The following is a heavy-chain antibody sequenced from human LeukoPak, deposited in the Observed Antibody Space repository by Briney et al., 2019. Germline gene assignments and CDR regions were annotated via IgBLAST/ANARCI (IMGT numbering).Heavy chain of an antibody. V-gene: IGHV4-34*01. CDR1: GGSFSGYY. Sequence: SETLSLTCAVYGGSFSGYYWSWIRQPPGKGLEWIGEINHSGSTNYNPSLKGRVTISVDTSRNQFSLKLSSVTAADTAVYYCARGYKGYCSGGSCYYYYYYYMDVWGKGTTVTVSS. CDR3: ARGYKGYCSGGSCYYYYYYYMDV. CDR2: INHSGST. J-gene: IGHJ6*03. D-gene: IGHD2-15*01.